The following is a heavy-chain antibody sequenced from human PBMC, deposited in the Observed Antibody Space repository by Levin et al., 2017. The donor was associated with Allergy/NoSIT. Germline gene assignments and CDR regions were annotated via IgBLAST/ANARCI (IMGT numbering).Heavy chain of an antibody. CDR3: ARGPEV. J-gene: IGHJ4*02. CDR1: GFTFSIYT. V-gene: IGHV3-21*01. CDR2: ISTNSAYI. Sequence: PGGSLRLSCAASGFTFSIYTMNWVRQAPGKGLEWISFISTNSAYIYYADSVRGRFTISRDNAKRSLYLQMDSLRDDDTAVYYCARGPEVWGQGTPVTVSS.